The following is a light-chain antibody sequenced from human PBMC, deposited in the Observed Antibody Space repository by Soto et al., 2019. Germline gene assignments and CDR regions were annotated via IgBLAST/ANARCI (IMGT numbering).Light chain of an antibody. Sequence: QSVLTQPASMSGSPGQSITISCTGTSSDIGRYNYVSWFQQHPGEVPKLVIFEVNYRPSGVSDRFSGSKSGNTASLTITGLQAEDEADYFCCSYAGGYTYLFGTGTKVTVL. V-gene: IGLV2-14*01. CDR2: EVN. CDR3: CSYAGGYTYL. CDR1: SSDIGRYNY. J-gene: IGLJ1*01.